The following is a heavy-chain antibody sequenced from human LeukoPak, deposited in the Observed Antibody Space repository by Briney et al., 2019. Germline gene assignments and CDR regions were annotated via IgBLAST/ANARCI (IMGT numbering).Heavy chain of an antibody. J-gene: IGHJ3*02. Sequence: SETLSLTCTVSGGSMSSHYWSWIRQPPGKGLEWLGYVSYIGSTNYSPSLKSRVTISVDTSKNQFSLRLSSVTAADTAVYFCAGDQLALNALNIWGQGTMVSVSS. V-gene: IGHV4-59*11. D-gene: IGHD1-1*01. CDR3: AGDQLALNALNI. CDR1: GGSMSSHY. CDR2: VSYIGST.